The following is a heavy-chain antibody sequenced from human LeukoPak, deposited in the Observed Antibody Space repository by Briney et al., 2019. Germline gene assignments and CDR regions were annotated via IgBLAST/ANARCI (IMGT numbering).Heavy chain of an antibody. CDR3: ARDRPQIAAAGILDEAFDI. CDR2: IYYTGNT. CDR1: GVSISSSNSY. J-gene: IGHJ3*02. V-gene: IGHV4-39*07. D-gene: IGHD6-13*01. Sequence: SETLSLTCSVSGVSISSSNSYWGWIRQPPGKGLEWIGSIYYTGNTYYNASVKSQVSISIDTSKNQFSLKLSSVTAADTAVYYCARDRPQIAAAGILDEAFDIWGQGTMVTVSS.